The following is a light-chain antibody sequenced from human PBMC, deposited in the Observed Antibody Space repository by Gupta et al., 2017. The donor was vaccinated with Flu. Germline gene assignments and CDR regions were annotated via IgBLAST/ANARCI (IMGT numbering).Light chain of an antibody. Sequence: EIVLTQSPDFQSVTPKEKVTLTCRASQSIGSSLHWYQQKPDQSPKLLIMYTTHPCSGAPSRFSGSGSGTDFTLTINSLEPEDAATYYCHQSNSFPYSFGQGTKLEIK. V-gene: IGKV6-21*01. J-gene: IGKJ2*03. CDR2: YTT. CDR1: QSIGSS. CDR3: HQSNSFPYS.